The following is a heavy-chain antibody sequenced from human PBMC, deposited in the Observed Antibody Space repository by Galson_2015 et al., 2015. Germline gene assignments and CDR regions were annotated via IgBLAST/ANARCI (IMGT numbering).Heavy chain of an antibody. V-gene: IGHV4-4*02. Sequence: RQPPGKGLEWIGEIYHSGSTKYNPSLKSRVTISVDKSKNQFSLKMTSATAADTAVYYCARVATAGIAVAVVLGSGRHFDFWGRGTLVTVSS. CDR3: ARVATAGIAVAVVLGSGRHFDF. J-gene: IGHJ2*01. CDR2: IYHSGST. D-gene: IGHD6-19*01.